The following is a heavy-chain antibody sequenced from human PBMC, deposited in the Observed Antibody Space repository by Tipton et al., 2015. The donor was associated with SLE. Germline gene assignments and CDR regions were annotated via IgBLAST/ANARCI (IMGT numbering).Heavy chain of an antibody. D-gene: IGHD4-17*01. CDR2: IYYSGST. J-gene: IGHJ4*02. Sequence: TLSLTCTVSGGSISSYYWNWIRQPSGKGLEWIGYIYYSGSTNYNPSLKSRVTISVDTSKNQFSLKLSSVTAADTAVYYCAAHDYGDNGYFDYWGQGTLVTVSS. CDR3: AAHDYGDNGYFDY. V-gene: IGHV4-59*01. CDR1: GGSISSYY.